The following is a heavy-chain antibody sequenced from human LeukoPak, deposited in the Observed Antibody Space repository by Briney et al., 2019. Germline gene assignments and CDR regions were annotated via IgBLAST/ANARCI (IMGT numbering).Heavy chain of an antibody. J-gene: IGHJ4*02. Sequence: SETLSLTCAVYGGSFSGYYWSWIRQPPGKGLEWIGEINHSGSTNYNPSLKSRVTISVDTSKNQFSLKLSSVTAADTAVYYCARDSSGYDYWGQGTLVTVSS. CDR1: GGSFSGYY. CDR3: ARDSSGYDY. CDR2: INHSGST. D-gene: IGHD3-22*01. V-gene: IGHV4-34*01.